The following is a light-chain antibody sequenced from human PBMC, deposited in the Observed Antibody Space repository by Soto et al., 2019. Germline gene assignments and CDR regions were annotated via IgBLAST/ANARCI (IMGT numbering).Light chain of an antibody. J-gene: IGLJ2*01. Sequence: QSALTQPASVSGSPGQSITISCTGTSSDVGSYNLVSWYQQHPGKAPKLMIYVGSKRPSGVSNRFSGSKSGNTASLTISGLQAEDEADYYCCSYAGSSTFGVVFGGGTKLTVL. CDR2: VGS. CDR3: CSYAGSSTFGVV. CDR1: SSDVGSYNL. V-gene: IGLV2-23*03.